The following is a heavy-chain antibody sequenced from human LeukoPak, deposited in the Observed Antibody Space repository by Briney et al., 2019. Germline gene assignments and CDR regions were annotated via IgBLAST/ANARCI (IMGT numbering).Heavy chain of an antibody. V-gene: IGHV1-2*04. J-gene: IGHJ4*02. CDR3: ARECHRAGGSCYSD. D-gene: IGHD2-15*01. CDR1: GYTFTGYY. CDR2: INPNSGGT. Sequence: ASVKVSCKASGYTFTGYYMHWVRQAPGQGFEWMGWINPNSGGTNYAQKFQGWVTMTRDTSISTAYMELSRLRSDDTAVYYCARECHRAGGSCYSDWGQGTLVTVSS.